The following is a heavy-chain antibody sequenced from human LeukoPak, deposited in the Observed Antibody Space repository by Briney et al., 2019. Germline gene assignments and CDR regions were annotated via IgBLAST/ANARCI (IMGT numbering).Heavy chain of an antibody. CDR3: ARALSPSGLTSLGYYYYYMDV. J-gene: IGHJ6*03. CDR1: GGTFSSYA. D-gene: IGHD6-19*01. Sequence: SVKVSCKASGGTFSSYAISWVRQAPGQGLEWMGGIIPIFGTANYAQKFQGRVTITTDESTSTAYMELSSLRSEDTAVYYCARALSPSGLTSLGYYYYYMDVWGKGTTVTVSS. CDR2: IIPIFGTA. V-gene: IGHV1-69*05.